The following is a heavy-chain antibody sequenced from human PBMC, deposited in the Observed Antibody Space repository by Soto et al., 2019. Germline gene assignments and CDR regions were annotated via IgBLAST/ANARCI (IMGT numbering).Heavy chain of an antibody. CDR3: ARDRLAAAGDYYNGMDV. D-gene: IGHD6-13*01. J-gene: IGHJ6*02. Sequence: PGGSLRLSCAASGFTFSSYSMNWVRQAPGKGLEWVSSISSSSSYIYYADSVKGRFTISRDNAKNSLYLQMNSLRAEDTAVYYCARDRLAAAGDYYNGMDVWGQGTTVTVSS. CDR1: GFTFSSYS. V-gene: IGHV3-21*01. CDR2: ISSSSSYI.